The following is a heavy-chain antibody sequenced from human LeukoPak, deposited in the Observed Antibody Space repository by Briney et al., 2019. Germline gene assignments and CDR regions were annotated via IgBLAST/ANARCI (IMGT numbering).Heavy chain of an antibody. CDR1: GGSISSSNW. Sequence: SETLSLTCAVSGGSISSSNWWSWVRQPPGKGLEWIGEIYHSGSTNYNPSLKSRVTISVDKSKNQFSLKLSSVTAADTAVYYCARELGTKYGSWYPEYFQHWGQGTLVTVSS. CDR3: ARELGTKYGSWYPEYFQH. D-gene: IGHD6-13*01. CDR2: IYHSGST. V-gene: IGHV4-4*02. J-gene: IGHJ1*01.